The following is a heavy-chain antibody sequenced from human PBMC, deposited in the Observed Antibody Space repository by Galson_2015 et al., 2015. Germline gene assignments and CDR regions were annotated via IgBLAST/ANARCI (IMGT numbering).Heavy chain of an antibody. CDR2: KKSEGSGGAT. CDR3: TWHHKVVTLIHY. V-gene: IGHV3-15*01. CDR1: GFKFSYAW. J-gene: IGHJ4*03. D-gene: IGHD2-21*02. Sequence: SLRLSCAGSGFKFSYAWMSWVRQAPGKGLEWIGRKKSEGSGGATDYAAPLKGRFTVSKDDSNNMLYLRINSLRTEDTAVYFCTWHHKVVTLIHYWGRGTLVTVSS.